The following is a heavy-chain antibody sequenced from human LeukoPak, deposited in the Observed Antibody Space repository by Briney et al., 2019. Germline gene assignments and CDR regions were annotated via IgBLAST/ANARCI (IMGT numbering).Heavy chain of an antibody. CDR1: GGSISSDNYF. CDR2: ISDSGTT. Sequence: PSETLSLTCTVSGGSISSDNYFWGWIRQPPGKGLEWIGSISDSGTTYYNPSLTSRVARSVDTSKNHFSLRLSSVTAADTAVYYCAKDRGMFLVGYLDYWGQGTLVTVSS. CDR3: AKDRGMFLVGYLDY. D-gene: IGHD2-15*01. J-gene: IGHJ4*02. V-gene: IGHV4-39*02.